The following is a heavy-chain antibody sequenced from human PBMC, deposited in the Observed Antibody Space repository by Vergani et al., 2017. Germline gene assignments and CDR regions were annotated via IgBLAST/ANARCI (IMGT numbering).Heavy chain of an antibody. V-gene: IGHV4-34*01. CDR2: INHSGST. CDR3: ARGRHCSSIVLYYYYYYMDV. J-gene: IGHJ6*03. CDR1: GFTFSSYS. Sequence: VQLVESGGGLVKPGGSLRLSCEASGFTFSSYSMNWIRQPPGKGLEWIGEINHSGSTNYNPSLKSRVTISVDTSKNQFSLKLSSVTAADTAVYYCARGRHCSSIVLYYYYYYMDVWGKGTTVTVSS. D-gene: IGHD2-2*01.